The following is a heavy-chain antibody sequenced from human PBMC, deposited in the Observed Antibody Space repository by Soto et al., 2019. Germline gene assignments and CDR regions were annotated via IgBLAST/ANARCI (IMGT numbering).Heavy chain of an antibody. D-gene: IGHD2-21*02. J-gene: IGHJ4*02. CDR3: ARQRTTVVTKAYFDH. CDR1: GESISSSSYY. V-gene: IGHV4-39*01. CDR2: IYYCGRT. Sequence: SETLSLTCIFSGESISSSSYYLGWVRQPPGKGLEWIGSIYYCGRTYYNPPFKSRATIPIDTSKNQFSLKLSSVPATDTAVYYCARQRTTVVTKAYFDHWGQGALVTVSS.